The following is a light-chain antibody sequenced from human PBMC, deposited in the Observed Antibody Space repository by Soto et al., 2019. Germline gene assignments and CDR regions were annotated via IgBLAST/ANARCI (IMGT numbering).Light chain of an antibody. CDR1: QSVSSN. CDR3: QQYNNWPRT. J-gene: IGKJ2*01. Sequence: EIVMTQSPATLSVSPGERATLSCRASQSVSSNLAWYQQKPGQAPRLLIYGASTRATGIPARFSGSGSGTEXTXTXSSXXXXDFAVYYCQQYNNWPRTFGQGTKLEIK. CDR2: GAS. V-gene: IGKV3-15*01.